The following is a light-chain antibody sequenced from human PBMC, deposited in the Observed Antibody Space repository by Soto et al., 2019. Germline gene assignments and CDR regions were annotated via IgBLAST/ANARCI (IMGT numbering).Light chain of an antibody. Sequence: IQLTQSPSSLSASVGDRVTVTCRASQGISSYLAWYQQKPGKAPKLLIYAASSLQSGVRSRFSGSGSGTDFTLTISSLRPEDFATYYCQQLNSYPRTFGPGTKVDI. CDR3: QQLNSYPRT. V-gene: IGKV1-9*01. J-gene: IGKJ3*01. CDR2: AAS. CDR1: QGISSY.